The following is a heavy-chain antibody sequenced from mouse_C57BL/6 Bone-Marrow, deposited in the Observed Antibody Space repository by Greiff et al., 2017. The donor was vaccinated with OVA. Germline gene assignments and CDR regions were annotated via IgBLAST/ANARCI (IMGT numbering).Heavy chain of an antibody. Sequence: EVKLMESGPELVKPGASVKISCKASGYTFTDYYMNWVKQSHGKSLEWIGDINPNNGGTSYNQKFKGKATLTVDKSSSTAYMELRSLTSEDSAVYYYARPRYDYDEAWFAYWGQGTLVTVSA. CDR3: ARPRYDYDEAWFAY. J-gene: IGHJ3*01. CDR2: INPNNGGT. D-gene: IGHD2-4*01. CDR1: GYTFTDYY. V-gene: IGHV1-26*01.